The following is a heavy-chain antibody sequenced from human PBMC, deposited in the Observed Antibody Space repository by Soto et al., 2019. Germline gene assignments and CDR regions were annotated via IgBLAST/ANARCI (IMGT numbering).Heavy chain of an antibody. J-gene: IGHJ1*01. V-gene: IGHV1-18*01. D-gene: IGHD3-22*01. Sequence: GASVKVSCKASGYTFTSSGMSWVRQAPGQGLEWMGWISAHTGSSEYAQRFQGRVTMTTDRSTSTAYMELNSLRAEDTAVYYCARGTAYDSSGYYVLAAEYFQHWGQGTLGTVSS. CDR2: ISAHTGSS. CDR3: ARGTAYDSSGYYVLAAEYFQH. CDR1: GYTFTSSG.